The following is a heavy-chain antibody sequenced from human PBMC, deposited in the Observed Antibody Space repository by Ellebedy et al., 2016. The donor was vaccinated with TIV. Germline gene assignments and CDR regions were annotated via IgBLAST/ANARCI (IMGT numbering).Heavy chain of an antibody. Sequence: GESLKISCAASGFTFSSYAMHWVRQAPGKGLEWVAVISYDGSNKYYADSVKGRFTISRDNAKNSLYLQMNSLRAEDTAVYYCAKTASKGRGWRTPIDYWGQGTLVTVSS. V-gene: IGHV3-30-3*02. J-gene: IGHJ4*02. D-gene: IGHD6-19*01. CDR3: AKTASKGRGWRTPIDY. CDR2: ISYDGSNK. CDR1: GFTFSSYA.